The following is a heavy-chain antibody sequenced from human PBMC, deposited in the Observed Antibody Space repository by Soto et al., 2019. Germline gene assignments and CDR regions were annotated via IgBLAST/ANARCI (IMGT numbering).Heavy chain of an antibody. Sequence: GGSLRLSCAASGFTFSSYAMSWVRQAPGKGLEWVSAISGSGGSTYYAYSVKGRFTISRDKSKNTLYLQMNSRRAEDTAVYYCAKAYGSGGYYNGFDYWGQGTLVTVSS. V-gene: IGHV3-23*01. J-gene: IGHJ5*01. D-gene: IGHD3-10*01. CDR1: GFTFSSYA. CDR3: AKAYGSGGYYNGFDY. CDR2: ISGSGGST.